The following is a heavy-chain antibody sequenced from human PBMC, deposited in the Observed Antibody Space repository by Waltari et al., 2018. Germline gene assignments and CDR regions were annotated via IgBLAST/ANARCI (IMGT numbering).Heavy chain of an antibody. J-gene: IGHJ3*02. CDR3: ARGDIVVVVATDSSAFDI. CDR2: IYTSGST. CDR1: GGSISSGSYY. V-gene: IGHV4-61*09. D-gene: IGHD2-15*01. Sequence: QVQLQESGPGLVKPSQTLSLTCTVSGGSISSGSYYWSWIRQPAGKGLEWIGYIYTSGSTNYNPSLTSRVTISVDTSKNQFSLKLSSVTAADMAVYYCARGDIVVVVATDSSAFDIWGQGTMVTVSS.